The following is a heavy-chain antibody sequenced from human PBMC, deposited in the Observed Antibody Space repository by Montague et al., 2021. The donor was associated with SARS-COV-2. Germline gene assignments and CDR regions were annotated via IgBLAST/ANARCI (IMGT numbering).Heavy chain of an antibody. CDR3: ARDRDYYDSSGHYYEIDY. V-gene: IGHV3-30*03. J-gene: IGHJ4*02. CDR1: GFTFNNYG. D-gene: IGHD3-22*01. Sequence: SLRLSCAASGFTFNNYGMHWVRQAPGKGLEWVAVISYEGSKKYFADSVKGRFTISRDNSKNTLYLQMNSLRAEDTAVYYCARDRDYYDSSGHYYEIDYWGQGTLVTVSS. CDR2: ISYEGSKK.